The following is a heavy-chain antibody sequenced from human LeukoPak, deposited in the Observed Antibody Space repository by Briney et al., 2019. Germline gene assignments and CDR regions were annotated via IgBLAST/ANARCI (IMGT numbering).Heavy chain of an antibody. D-gene: IGHD3-10*01. V-gene: IGHV1-2*02. J-gene: IGHJ4*02. Sequence: ASVKVSCKASGYTFTGYYMHWVRQAPGQGLEWMGWINPNSGGTNYAQKFQGRVTMTRDTSISTAYMELSRLRSDDTAVYYCARRGMDGSGSYYSFDYWGQGTLVTVSS. CDR3: ARRGMDGSGSYYSFDY. CDR2: INPNSGGT. CDR1: GYTFTGYY.